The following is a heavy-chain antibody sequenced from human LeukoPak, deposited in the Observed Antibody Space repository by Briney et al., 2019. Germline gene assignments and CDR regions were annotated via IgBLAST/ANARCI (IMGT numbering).Heavy chain of an antibody. J-gene: IGHJ4*02. CDR2: ISYDGSNK. Sequence: EGSLRLSCAASGFTFSSYAMHWVRQAPGKGLEWVAVISYDGSNKYYADSVKGRFTISRDNSKNTLYLQMNSLRAEDTAVYYCARDGVGPFDYWGQGTLVTVSS. CDR3: ARDGVGPFDY. CDR1: GFTFSSYA. V-gene: IGHV3-30-3*01. D-gene: IGHD1-26*01.